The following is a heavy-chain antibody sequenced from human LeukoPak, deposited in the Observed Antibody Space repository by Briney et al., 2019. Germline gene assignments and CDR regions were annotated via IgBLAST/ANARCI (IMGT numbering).Heavy chain of an antibody. V-gene: IGHV1-2*06. J-gene: IGHJ4*02. CDR1: GYTFTGYY. Sequence: ASVKVSCKASGYTFTGYYMHWVRQAPGQGLEWMGRINPNSGGTNYAQKFQGRVTMTRDTSISTAYMELSRPRSDDTAVYYCARESIRGWYPLTFDYWGQGTLVTVSS. D-gene: IGHD6-19*01. CDR3: ARESIRGWYPLTFDY. CDR2: INPNSGGT.